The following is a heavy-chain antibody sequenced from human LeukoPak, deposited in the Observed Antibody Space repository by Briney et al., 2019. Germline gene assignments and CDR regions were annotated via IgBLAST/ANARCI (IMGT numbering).Heavy chain of an antibody. CDR1: GRSLSSYY. Sequence: PSETLSLPCTVSGRSLSSYYWTWIRQPPGKGLQWFGYISYSGSTNYHPALNSRVTASLDKSKKQFSVKVRSLTAAGTAVYYCASWDSWNLLGYWGRGTLVSVSS. CDR2: ISYSGST. V-gene: IGHV4-59*01. D-gene: IGHD1-20*01. CDR3: ASWDSWNLLGY. J-gene: IGHJ4*02.